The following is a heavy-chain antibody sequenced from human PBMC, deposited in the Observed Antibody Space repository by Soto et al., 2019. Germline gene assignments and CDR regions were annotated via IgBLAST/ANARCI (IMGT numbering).Heavy chain of an antibody. CDR1: GFTFSNYW. J-gene: IGHJ5*02. Sequence: EVQLVESGGGLVQPGGSLRLSCAASGFTFSNYWMHWVRQAPGKGLMWVSRINPDGSRTTYADSVKGRFAISRDNAKNTLYLQMNSLRADDTSVYYCATVKLGSYDWFDPWAQGTLVTVSS. CDR3: ATVKLGSYDWFDP. CDR2: INPDGSRT. D-gene: IGHD3-16*01. V-gene: IGHV3-74*01.